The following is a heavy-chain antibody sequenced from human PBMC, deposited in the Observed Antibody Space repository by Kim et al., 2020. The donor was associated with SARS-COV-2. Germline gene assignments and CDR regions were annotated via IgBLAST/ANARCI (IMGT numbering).Heavy chain of an antibody. CDR3: AKAPAEAAAAPFDY. Sequence: ADSVKGRFTSSRENSKNTLYLQRNSLRAEDTAVYYCAKAPAEAAAAPFDYWGQGTLVTVSS. V-gene: IGHV3-23*01. D-gene: IGHD6-13*01. J-gene: IGHJ4*02.